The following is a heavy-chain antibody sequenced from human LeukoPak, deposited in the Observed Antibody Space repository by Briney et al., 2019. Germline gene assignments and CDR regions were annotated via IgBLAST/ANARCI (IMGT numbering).Heavy chain of an antibody. CDR1: GFTFNDYA. CDR3: SKTTTGYSSGQYPGWPADH. V-gene: IGHV3-23*01. Sequence: GGSLRLSCTASGFTFNDYAMYWVRQAPRKGLEWVAGIFGSGGSAHYADSVKGRFTISRDNSKNTVYLQMDSLRGEDTALYYCSKTTTGYSSGQYPGWPADHWGQGALVTVSS. J-gene: IGHJ4*02. D-gene: IGHD3-22*01. CDR2: IFGSGGSA.